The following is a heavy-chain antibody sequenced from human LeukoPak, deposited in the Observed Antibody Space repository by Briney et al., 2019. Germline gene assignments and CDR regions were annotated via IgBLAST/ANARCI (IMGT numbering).Heavy chain of an antibody. CDR1: GFTVSNNY. V-gene: IGHV3-53*01. CDR3: ARATLDN. CDR2: IYSGGST. Sequence: GGSLRLSCAASGFTVSNNYTSWVRQAPGKGLEWVSVIYSGGSTKYADSVKARFTISRDSSKNTVYLQMNSLRVGDTAVYYCARATLDNWGQGTLVTVSS. J-gene: IGHJ4*02.